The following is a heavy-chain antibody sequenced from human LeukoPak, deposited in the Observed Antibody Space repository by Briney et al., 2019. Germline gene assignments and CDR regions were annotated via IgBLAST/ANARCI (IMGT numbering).Heavy chain of an antibody. CDR3: ARAGMAVAYNWFDP. V-gene: IGHV1-2*02. Sequence: ASVKVSCKASGYTFTGYYMHWVRQAPGQGLEWMGWINPNSGGTNYAQKFQGRVTMTRDTSISTAYMELSRLRSDDTAVYYCARAGMAVAYNWFDPWGQGTLVTVSS. CDR2: INPNSGGT. D-gene: IGHD6-19*01. CDR1: GYTFTGYY. J-gene: IGHJ5*02.